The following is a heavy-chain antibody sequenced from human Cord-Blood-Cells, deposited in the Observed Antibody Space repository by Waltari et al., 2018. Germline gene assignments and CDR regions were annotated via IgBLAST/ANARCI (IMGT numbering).Heavy chain of an antibody. Sequence: LQLQESAPGLGTPSETLSLTCTVSVGSISSSRYYRLGLRQPPGKGLEWIGSIYYSVSTYYNPSLKSRVTISVDTSKNQFSLKLSSVTAADTAVYYCARHRYSGSSNFDYWGQGTLVTVSS. CDR1: VGSISSSRYY. CDR3: ARHRYSGSSNFDY. CDR2: IYYSVST. D-gene: IGHD1-26*01. J-gene: IGHJ4*02. V-gene: IGHV4-39*07.